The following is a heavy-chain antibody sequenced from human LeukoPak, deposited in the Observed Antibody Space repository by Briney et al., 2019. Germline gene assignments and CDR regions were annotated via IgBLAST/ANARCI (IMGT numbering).Heavy chain of an antibody. CDR3: AELGITMIGGV. Sequence: PGGSLRLSCAASGFTFSSYEMNWVRQAPGKGLEGVSYISSSGSAIYYADSVKGRFTISRDTAKNSLYLQMNSLRAEDTAVYYCAELGITMIGGVWGKGTPVTISS. V-gene: IGHV3-48*03. CDR1: GFTFSSYE. D-gene: IGHD3-10*02. CDR2: ISSSGSAI. J-gene: IGHJ6*04.